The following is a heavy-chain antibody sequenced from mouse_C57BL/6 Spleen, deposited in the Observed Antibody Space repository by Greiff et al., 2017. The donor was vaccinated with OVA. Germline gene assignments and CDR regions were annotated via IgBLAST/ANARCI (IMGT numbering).Heavy chain of an antibody. CDR2: IHPNSGST. D-gene: IGHD2-4*01. J-gene: IGHJ2*01. CDR3: ARDTMNYFDY. CDR1: GYTFTSYW. Sequence: QVQLQQSGAELVKPGASVKLSCKASGYTFTSYWMHWVKQRPGQGLEWIGMIHPNSGSTNYNEKFKSKATLTVDKSSSTAYMQLSSLTSEDSAVYYCARDTMNYFDYWGQGTTLTVSS. V-gene: IGHV1-64*01.